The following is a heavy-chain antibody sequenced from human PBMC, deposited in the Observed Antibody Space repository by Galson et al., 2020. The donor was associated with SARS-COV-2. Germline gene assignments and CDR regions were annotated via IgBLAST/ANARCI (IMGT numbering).Heavy chain of an antibody. CDR1: GFTFDDYA. Sequence: SLKISCAASGFTFDDYAMHLVRQAPGKGLEWVSGISWNSGSIGYADSVKGRFTISRDNAKNSLYLQMNSLRAEDTALYYCAKDMVAYDSSGYYYWGQGTLVTVSS. CDR2: ISWNSGSI. CDR3: AKDMVAYDSSGYYY. V-gene: IGHV3-9*01. D-gene: IGHD3-22*01. J-gene: IGHJ4*02.